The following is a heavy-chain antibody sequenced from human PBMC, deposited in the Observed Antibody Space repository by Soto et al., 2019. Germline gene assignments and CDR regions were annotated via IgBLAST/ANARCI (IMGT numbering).Heavy chain of an antibody. D-gene: IGHD1-7*01. CDR1: GFTFSSDA. Sequence: EVQLLESGGGLVQPGVSLSLSCAAYGFTFSSDAMSWVRQAPGEGLEWVSAISGSGGSTYYADSVKGRFTISRDNSKNTLYLQMNSLRAEDPAVDYCAKDRIRHNWNFNYDYMDVWGKGTTDTVSS. CDR3: AKDRIRHNWNFNYDYMDV. J-gene: IGHJ6*03. CDR2: ISGSGGST. V-gene: IGHV3-23*01.